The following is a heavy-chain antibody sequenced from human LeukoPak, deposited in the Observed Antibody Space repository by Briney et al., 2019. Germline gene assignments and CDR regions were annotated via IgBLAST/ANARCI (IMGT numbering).Heavy chain of an antibody. V-gene: IGHV1-2*02. CDR2: INPNSGGT. D-gene: IGHD3-3*01. CDR1: GYTFTGYY. CDR3: ARGGNDFWLLGYFDY. J-gene: IGHJ4*02. Sequence: ASVKVSCKASGYTFTGYYMQWVRQAPGQGLEWMGWINPNSGGTNYAQKFQGRVTMTRDTSISTAYLELSRLRSDDTAVYYCARGGNDFWLLGYFDYWGQGTLVTVSS.